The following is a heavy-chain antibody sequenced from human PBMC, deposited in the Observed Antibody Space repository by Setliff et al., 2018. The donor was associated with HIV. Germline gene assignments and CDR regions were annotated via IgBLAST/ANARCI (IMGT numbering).Heavy chain of an antibody. Sequence: GASVKVSCKASGGTFSSYVISWVRQAPGQGLEWMGGIIPILGIANYAQKFQGRVTITADESTSTAYMELSSLRSEDTAIYYCARDPYGYCTTTTCYVPGYWGQGTLVTVSS. CDR1: GGTFSSYV. V-gene: IGHV1-69*10. CDR2: IIPILGIA. D-gene: IGHD2-2*03. CDR3: ARDPYGYCTTTTCYVPGY. J-gene: IGHJ4*02.